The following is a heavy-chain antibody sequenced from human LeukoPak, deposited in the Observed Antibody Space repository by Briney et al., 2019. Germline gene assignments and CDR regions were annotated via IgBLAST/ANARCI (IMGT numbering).Heavy chain of an antibody. J-gene: IGHJ6*03. Sequence: ASVKVSYKASGYTFTGYYMHWVRQAPGQGLEWMGWINPNSGGTNYAQKFQGRVTMTRDTSISTAYMELSRLRSDDTAVYYCARGFMVRGGYYYYYMDVWGKGTTVTVSS. CDR2: INPNSGGT. V-gene: IGHV1-2*02. CDR3: ARGFMVRGGYYYYYMDV. CDR1: GYTFTGYY. D-gene: IGHD3-10*01.